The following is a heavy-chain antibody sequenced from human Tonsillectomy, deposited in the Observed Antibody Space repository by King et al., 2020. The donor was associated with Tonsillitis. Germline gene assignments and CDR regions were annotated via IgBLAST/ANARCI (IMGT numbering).Heavy chain of an antibody. D-gene: IGHD5-24*01. CDR3: ARGGRDGYNWRSWFDP. V-gene: IGHV1-69*01. CDR1: GGTFSSYA. J-gene: IGHJ5*02. Sequence: VQLVESGAEVKKPGSSVKVSCKTSGGTFSSYAISWVRQAPGQGLEWMGGIIPIFATANYAQKFQGRVTIIADESTSTAYMELSSLRSEDTAMYYCARGGRDGYNWRSWFDPWGQGTLVIVSS. CDR2: IIPIFATA.